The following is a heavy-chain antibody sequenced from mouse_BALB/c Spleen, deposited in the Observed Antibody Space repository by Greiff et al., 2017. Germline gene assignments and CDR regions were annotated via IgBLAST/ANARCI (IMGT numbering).Heavy chain of an antibody. V-gene: IGHV1-87*01. J-gene: IGHJ2*01. Sequence: SGAELARPGASVKLSCKASGYTFTSYWMQWVKQRPGQGLEWIGAIYPGDGDTRYTQKFKGKATLTADKSSSTAYMQLSSLASEDSAVYYCAREGREVFDYWGQGTTLTVSS. CDR3: AREGREVFDY. CDR1: GYTFTSYW. CDR2: IYPGDGDT.